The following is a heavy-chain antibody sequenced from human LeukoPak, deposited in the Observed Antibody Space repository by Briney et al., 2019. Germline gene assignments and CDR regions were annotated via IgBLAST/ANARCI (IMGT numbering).Heavy chain of an antibody. CDR1: GGSFSGYY. D-gene: IGHD4-17*01. V-gene: IGHV4-34*01. J-gene: IGHJ4*02. CDR2: INHSGST. Sequence: SETLSLTCAVYGGSFSGYYWSWIRQPPGKGLEWIGEINHSGSTNYNPSLKGRVTISVDTSKNQFSLKLSSVTAADTAVYYCAGGSYGALDGGYWGQGTLVTVSS. CDR3: AGGSYGALDGGY.